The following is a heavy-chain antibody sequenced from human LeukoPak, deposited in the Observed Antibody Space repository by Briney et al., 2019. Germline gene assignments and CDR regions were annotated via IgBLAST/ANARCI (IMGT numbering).Heavy chain of an antibody. CDR1: GFTFSSYG. D-gene: IGHD3-9*01. CDR3: AKDQATYDILTGYYRYRGLIDY. V-gene: IGHV3-30*02. J-gene: IGHJ4*02. Sequence: GGSLRLSCAASGFTFSSYGMHWVRQAPGKGLEWVAFIRYDGSNKYYADSVKGRFTISRDNSKNTLYLQMNSLRAEDTAVYYCAKDQATYDILTGYYRYRGLIDYWGQGTLVTVSS. CDR2: IRYDGSNK.